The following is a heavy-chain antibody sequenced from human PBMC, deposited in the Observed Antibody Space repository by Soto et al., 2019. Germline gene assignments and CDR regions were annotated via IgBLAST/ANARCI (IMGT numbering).Heavy chain of an antibody. CDR2: ISSYNGDT. J-gene: IGHJ6*02. D-gene: IGHD5-12*01. CDR3: AREGVAPYYYYGMDV. CDR1: GYTFTRSG. Sequence: QVQLVQSGAEVKKPGASVKVSCKASGYTFTRSGISWVRQAPGQGPEWMGWISSYNGDTNYAQTFQGRVTMTTDTSTSTAYMELRTLIFDDTAVYYCAREGVAPYYYYGMDVWGQGTPVTVSS. V-gene: IGHV1-18*01.